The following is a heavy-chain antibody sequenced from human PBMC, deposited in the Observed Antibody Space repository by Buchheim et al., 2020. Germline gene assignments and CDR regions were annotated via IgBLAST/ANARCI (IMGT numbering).Heavy chain of an antibody. CDR1: GFTFSSYA. Sequence: QVQLVESGGGVVQPGRSLRLSCAASGFTFSSYAMHWVRQAPGKGLEWVAVISYDGSNKYYADSVKGRFTISRDNSKNTLYLQMNSPRAEDTAVYYCARDGLGIRFLEWSHEGYYYYGMDVWGQGTT. V-gene: IGHV3-30-3*01. J-gene: IGHJ6*02. CDR3: ARDGLGIRFLEWSHEGYYYYGMDV. D-gene: IGHD3-3*01. CDR2: ISYDGSNK.